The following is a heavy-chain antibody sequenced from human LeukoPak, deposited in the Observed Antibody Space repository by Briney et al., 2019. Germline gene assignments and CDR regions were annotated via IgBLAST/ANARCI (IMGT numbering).Heavy chain of an antibody. V-gene: IGHV3-30*04. CDR3: ARDQRVRGVTPMDV. D-gene: IGHD3-10*01. J-gene: IGHJ6*03. CDR1: GFTFSSYA. Sequence: PGGSLRLSCAASGFTFSSYAMHWVRQAPGKGLEWVAVISYDGSNKYYADSVKGRFTISRDNSKNTLYLQMNSLRAEDTAVYYCARDQRVRGVTPMDVWGKGTTVTVSS. CDR2: ISYDGSNK.